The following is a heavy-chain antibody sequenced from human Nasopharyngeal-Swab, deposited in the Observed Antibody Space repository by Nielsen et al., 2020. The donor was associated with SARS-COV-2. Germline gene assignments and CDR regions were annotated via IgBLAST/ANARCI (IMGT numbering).Heavy chain of an antibody. CDR3: ARARRSGWFDP. J-gene: IGHJ5*02. V-gene: IGHV1-69*13. Sequence: SVKVSCKASGGTFSSYAISWVRQAPGQGLEWMGGIVPMFGTAKYAQNFQGRVTITADESTTTAYMELTSLRSEDTAVYYCARARRSGWFDPWGQGTLVTVSS. D-gene: IGHD6-6*01. CDR1: GGTFSSYA. CDR2: IVPMFGTA.